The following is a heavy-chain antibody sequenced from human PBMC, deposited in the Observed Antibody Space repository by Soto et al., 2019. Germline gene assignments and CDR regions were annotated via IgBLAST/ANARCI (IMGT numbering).Heavy chain of an antibody. CDR1: GFTFSSYW. Sequence: GGSLRLSCAASGFTFSSYWMSWVRQAPGKGLEWVANIKQDGSEKYYVGSVKGRFTISRDNAKNSLYLQMNSLRAEDTAVYYCARVPDYSSSSLPFYYYYYYMDVWGKGTTVTVSS. CDR3: ARVPDYSSSSLPFYYYYYYMDV. CDR2: IKQDGSEK. V-gene: IGHV3-7*01. J-gene: IGHJ6*03. D-gene: IGHD6-6*01.